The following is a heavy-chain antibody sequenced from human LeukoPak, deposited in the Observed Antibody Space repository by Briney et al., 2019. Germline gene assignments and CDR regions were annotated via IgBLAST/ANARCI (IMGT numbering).Heavy chain of an antibody. CDR1: GASISGSGYY. Sequence: SETLSLTCTVSGASISGSGYYWGWIRQPPGKGLEWIGSIYSSGSTYYNASLQSRVTISIETSKNQISLRLNSVAAADTAMYYCAKSGGYGLIDYWGQGTLVTVSS. D-gene: IGHD1-26*01. CDR2: IYSSGST. J-gene: IGHJ4*02. V-gene: IGHV4-39*01. CDR3: AKSGGYGLIDY.